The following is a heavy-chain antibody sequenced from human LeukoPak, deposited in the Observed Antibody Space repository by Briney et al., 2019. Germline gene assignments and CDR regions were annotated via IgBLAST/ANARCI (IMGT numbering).Heavy chain of an antibody. D-gene: IGHD5-12*01. V-gene: IGHV4-39*07. CDR3: AGRDSGYAP. CDR1: GGSIGRSSYY. Sequence: SETLSLTCTVSGGSIGRSSYYWGWIRQPPGKGLEWIGTIYYSGSTNYNPSLKSRVTISVDTSKNQFSLKLSSVTAADTAVYYCAGRDSGYAPWGQGTLVTVSS. J-gene: IGHJ5*02. CDR2: IYYSGST.